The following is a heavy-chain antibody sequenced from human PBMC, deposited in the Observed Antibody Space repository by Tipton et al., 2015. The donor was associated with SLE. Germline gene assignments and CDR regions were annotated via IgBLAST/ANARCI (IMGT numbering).Heavy chain of an antibody. J-gene: IGHJ4*02. CDR3: ARDCDWGPLGY. CDR2: MYYSGYT. Sequence: PGLVKPSETLSLTCTVSGGSISSYYWSWIRQPPGKGLEWIGHMYYSGYTYYNPSLESRVTISVDTSKNHLSLKQSSVTAADTAVYYCARDCDWGPLGYWGQGTLVTVSS. V-gene: IGHV4-59*12. D-gene: IGHD2-21*01. CDR1: GGSISSYY.